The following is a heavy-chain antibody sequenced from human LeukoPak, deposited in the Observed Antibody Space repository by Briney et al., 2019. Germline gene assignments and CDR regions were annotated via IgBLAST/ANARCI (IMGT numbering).Heavy chain of an antibody. D-gene: IGHD5-18*01. J-gene: IGHJ6*03. V-gene: IGHV4-39*01. CDR1: GGSINNNSNY. CDR2: ISYSGST. CDR3: ARGEYSYGYGYYYMDV. Sequence: SETLSLTCTVSGGSINNNSNYWGWIRQPPGKGLEWIGSISYSGSTYYNPSLKSRVTISVDTSKNQFSLKLSSVTAADTAVYYCARGEYSYGYGYYYMDVWGKGTTVTVSS.